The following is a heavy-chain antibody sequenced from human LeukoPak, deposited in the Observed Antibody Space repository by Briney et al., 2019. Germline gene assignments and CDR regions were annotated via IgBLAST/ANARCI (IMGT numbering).Heavy chain of an antibody. V-gene: IGHV3-7*01. J-gene: IGHJ4*02. CDR1: GFNFSNYW. Sequence: GGSLRLSCAASGFNFSNYWMSWVRQAPGKGLDWVANIKQDGSEKYYVDSVKGRFTISRDNAKNSLYLQMDSLRAEDTAVYYCARGGSVDTASDGDYWGQGTLVTVSS. D-gene: IGHD5-18*01. CDR2: IKQDGSEK. CDR3: ARGGSVDTASDGDY.